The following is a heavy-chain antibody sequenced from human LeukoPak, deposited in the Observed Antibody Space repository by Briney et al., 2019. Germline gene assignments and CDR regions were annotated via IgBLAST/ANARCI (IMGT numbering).Heavy chain of an antibody. D-gene: IGHD1-26*01. J-gene: IGHJ4*02. Sequence: SETLSLTCTISGGSISSRSYYWGWIRQPPGKGLEWIGNIYYSGSSYYSPSLRSRVTMSIDTSKNQFSMRLTSVTAADTAVYFCAREYSGSSQKDCWRQGILVTVSS. V-gene: IGHV4-39*07. CDR1: GGSISSRSYY. CDR3: AREYSGSSQKDC. CDR2: IYYSGSS.